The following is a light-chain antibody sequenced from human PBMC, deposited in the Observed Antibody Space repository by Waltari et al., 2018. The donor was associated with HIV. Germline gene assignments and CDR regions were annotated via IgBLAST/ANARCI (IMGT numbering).Light chain of an antibody. V-gene: IGLV2-8*01. J-gene: IGLJ2*01. Sequence: QSALTQPPSASGSPGQSVTISCTGTNSDIGGYNYVSWYQQHPGKAPKLVISEVTKRPSGVPGLFSGSKSGTTADLTVSGLQAEDEADYYCSSYANKNGFYVVFGGGTRLTVL. CDR1: NSDIGGYNY. CDR2: EVT. CDR3: SSYANKNGFYVV.